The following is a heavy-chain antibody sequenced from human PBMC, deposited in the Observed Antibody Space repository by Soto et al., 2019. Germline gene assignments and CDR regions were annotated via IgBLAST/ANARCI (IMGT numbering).Heavy chain of an antibody. V-gene: IGHV1-69*06. CDR2: IIPIFGTA. CDR3: ARDLDPAPRVYYYISTGYSPPRAYYGMHV. J-gene: IGHJ6*02. D-gene: IGHD3-9*01. CDR1: GGTFSSYA. Sequence: SVKVSCKASGGTFSSYAISWVRQAPGQGLEWMGRIIPIFGTANYAQKFQGRVTITADKSTSTAYMELSSLRSEDTAVYYCARDLDPAPRVYYYISTGYSPPRAYYGMHVWGQGTTVTVSS.